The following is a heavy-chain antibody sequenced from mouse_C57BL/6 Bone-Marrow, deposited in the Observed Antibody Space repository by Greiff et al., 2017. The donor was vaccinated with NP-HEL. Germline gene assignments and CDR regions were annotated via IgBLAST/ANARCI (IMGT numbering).Heavy chain of an antibody. Sequence: DVMLVESGGGLVKPGGSLKLSCAASGFTFSDYGMHWVRQAPEKGLEWVAYISSGSSTIYYADTVKGRFTISRDNAKNTLFLQMTSLRSEDTAMYYCARRYFRYFDYWGQGTTLTVSS. CDR3: ARRYFRYFDY. D-gene: IGHD1-1*01. CDR2: ISSGSSTI. CDR1: GFTFSDYG. V-gene: IGHV5-17*01. J-gene: IGHJ2*01.